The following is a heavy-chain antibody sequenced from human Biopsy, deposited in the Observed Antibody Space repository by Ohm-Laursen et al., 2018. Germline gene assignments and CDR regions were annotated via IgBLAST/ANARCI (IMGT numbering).Heavy chain of an antibody. J-gene: IGHJ4*02. CDR3: ARGSSYGYDFDY. CDR1: GGSFSGTY. D-gene: IGHD5-18*01. V-gene: IGHV4-34*01. Sequence: SETLSLTCAVSGGSFSGTYWSWIRQTPGKGLEWIGEINHSGSTKYNPSFESRVTISVDTSMNQISLRLQSVTAADTAVYFCARGSSYGYDFDYWGQGTLVAVSS. CDR2: INHSGST.